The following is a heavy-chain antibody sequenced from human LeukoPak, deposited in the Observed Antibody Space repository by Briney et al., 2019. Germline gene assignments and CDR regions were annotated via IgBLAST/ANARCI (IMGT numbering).Heavy chain of an antibody. V-gene: IGHV3-23*01. CDR3: AKTHSSGWLFDY. CDR1: GFTFSDYA. CDR2: IRLDGGST. J-gene: IGHJ4*02. D-gene: IGHD6-25*01. Sequence: GRSLRLSCAAFGFTFSDYAMSWVRQAPGKGLEWVSLIRLDGGSTYYADSVKGRFTISRDNSENTLYLQMNSLRAEDTAVYYCAKTHSSGWLFDYWGQGTLVSVSS.